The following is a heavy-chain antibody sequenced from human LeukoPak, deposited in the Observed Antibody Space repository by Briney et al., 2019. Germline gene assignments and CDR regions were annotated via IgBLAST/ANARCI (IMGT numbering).Heavy chain of an antibody. D-gene: IGHD4-17*01. J-gene: IGHJ4*02. CDR1: GGSFSGYY. CDR2: INHSGST. Sequence: SETLSLTCAVYGGSFSGYYWSWIRQPPGKGLEWIGEINHSGSTNYNPSLKSRVTISVDTSKNQFSLKLSSVAAADTAVYYCARRTVTQQFDYWGQGTLVTVSS. CDR3: ARRTVTQQFDY. V-gene: IGHV4-34*01.